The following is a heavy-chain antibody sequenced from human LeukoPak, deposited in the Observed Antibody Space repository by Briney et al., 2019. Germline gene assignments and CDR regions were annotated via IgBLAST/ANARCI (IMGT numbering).Heavy chain of an antibody. D-gene: IGHD3-16*01. Sequence: GGSLRLSCAASGFTFSGYSMNWVRQAPGKGLEWVANIKQDESEKYYVDSVKGRFTISRDNAKNSLYLQMNSLRAEDTAVYYCARRFDYYFDYWGQGTLVTVSS. V-gene: IGHV3-7*03. CDR3: ARRFDYYFDY. J-gene: IGHJ4*02. CDR2: IKQDESEK. CDR1: GFTFSGYS.